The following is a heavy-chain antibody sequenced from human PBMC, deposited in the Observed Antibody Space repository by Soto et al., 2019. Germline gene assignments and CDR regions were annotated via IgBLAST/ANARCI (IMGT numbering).Heavy chain of an antibody. V-gene: IGHV4-39*01. J-gene: IGHJ6*03. Sequence: SETLSLTCPVSGGSISSSSYYWGWIRQPPGKGLEWIGSIYYSGSTYYNPSLKSRVTISVDTSKNQFSLKLSSVTAADTAVYYCARHPPRNLGELSLYYYYYYYMDVWGKGTTVTVSS. CDR2: IYYSGST. CDR1: GGSISSSSYY. CDR3: ARHPPRNLGELSLYYYYYYYMDV. D-gene: IGHD3-16*02.